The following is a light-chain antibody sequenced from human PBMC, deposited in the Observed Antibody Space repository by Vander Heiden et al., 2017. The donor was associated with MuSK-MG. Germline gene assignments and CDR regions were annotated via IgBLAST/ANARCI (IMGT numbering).Light chain of an antibody. J-gene: IGLJ2*01. CDR1: ISNIGACYD. V-gene: IGLV1-40*01. Sequence: QSVLTQPPSVSGAPGQRVTISCTGSISNIGACYDVHWYQQLPGTAPNLLIYGNSNRPSGVPDRFSGSKSGTSASLAITGLQAEDEADYYCQSYDSSLSGSVFGGGTKLTVL. CDR2: GNS. CDR3: QSYDSSLSGSV.